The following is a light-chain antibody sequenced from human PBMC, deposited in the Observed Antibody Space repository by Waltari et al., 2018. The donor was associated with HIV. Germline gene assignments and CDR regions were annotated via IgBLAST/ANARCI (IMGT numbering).Light chain of an antibody. J-gene: IGLJ1*01. CDR2: RDY. CDR3: VAWDDSLSGYV. CDR1: NSNVGSKP. V-gene: IGLV1-47*01. Sequence: QSVLTQPPSASGTLGQRVTISCPGSNSNVGSKPVYWFQQVPGTAPKLLIYRDYRRPSGIPGRVSGSKSGASASLTISGLRSEDEADYYCVAWDDSLSGYVFGTGTKVSVL.